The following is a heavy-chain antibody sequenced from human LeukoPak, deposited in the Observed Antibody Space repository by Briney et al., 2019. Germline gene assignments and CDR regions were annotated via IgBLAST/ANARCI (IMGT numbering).Heavy chain of an antibody. D-gene: IGHD6-6*01. Sequence: PGGSLRLSCAASGFTLSSYGMHWVRQAPGKGLEWVAFIRYDGSNKYYADSVKGRFTISRDNSKNTLYLQMNSLRAEDTAVYYCAKEGPIAARSFDYWGQGTLVTVSS. V-gene: IGHV3-30*02. CDR1: GFTLSSYG. J-gene: IGHJ4*02. CDR2: IRYDGSNK. CDR3: AKEGPIAARSFDY.